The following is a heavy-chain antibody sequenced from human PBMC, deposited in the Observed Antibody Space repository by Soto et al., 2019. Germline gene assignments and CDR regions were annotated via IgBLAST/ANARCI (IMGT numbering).Heavy chain of an antibody. J-gene: IGHJ6*02. CDR3: AKDITFGGVIAEYGMDV. D-gene: IGHD3-16*02. V-gene: IGHV3-23*01. CDR1: GFTFSSYA. CDR2: ISGSGGRT. Sequence: EVQLLESGEGLVQPGGSLRLSCAASGFTFSSYAMSWVRQAPGKGLEWVSGISGSGGRTYYADSVKGRFTISRDNSKNTLYLQMNSLRAEDTAVYYCAKDITFGGVIAEYGMDVWGQGTTVTVSS.